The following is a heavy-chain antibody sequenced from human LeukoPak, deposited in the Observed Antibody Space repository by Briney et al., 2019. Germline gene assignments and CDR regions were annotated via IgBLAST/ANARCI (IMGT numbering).Heavy chain of an antibody. V-gene: IGHV4-39*07. Sequence: SETLSLTCAVSGASISGSGYYLGWIRQPPVKGLEWIGNVYYSGYIYYTPSLKSQVTISLDTSKNQFSLKLSSVTAADTAVYYCARYSSNEGHFDYWGQGTLVTVSS. J-gene: IGHJ4*02. D-gene: IGHD6-13*01. CDR2: VYYSGYI. CDR1: GASISGSGYY. CDR3: ARYSSNEGHFDY.